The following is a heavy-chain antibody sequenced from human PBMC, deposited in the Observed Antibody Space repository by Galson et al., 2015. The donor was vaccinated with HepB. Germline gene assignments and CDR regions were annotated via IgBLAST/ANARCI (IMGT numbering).Heavy chain of an antibody. CDR3: AHSHYDYVWGSYRYFDY. V-gene: IGHV2-5*02. CDR1: GFSLSTRGVG. CDR2: IYWDDDK. Sequence: PALVKPTPTLTLTCTFSGFSLSTRGVGVGWIRQPPGKALEWLALIYWDDDKRYSPSLKSRLTITKDTSKNQVVLTMTNMDPVDTATYYCAHSHYDYVWGSYRYFDYWGQGTLVTVSS. J-gene: IGHJ4*02. D-gene: IGHD3-16*02.